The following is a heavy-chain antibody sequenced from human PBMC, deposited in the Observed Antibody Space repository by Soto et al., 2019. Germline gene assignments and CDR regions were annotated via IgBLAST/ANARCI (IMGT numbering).Heavy chain of an antibody. V-gene: IGHV5-51*01. Sequence: RGESLKISCKGSGYSFTSYWIGWVRQMPGKGLEWMGIIYPGDSDTRYSPSFQGQVTISADKSISTAYLQWSSLKASDTAMYYCARLEVVAALSGYDDGFDPWGQGTLVTVPQ. CDR2: IYPGDSDT. CDR3: ARLEVVAALSGYDDGFDP. CDR1: GYSFTSYW. D-gene: IGHD2-15*01. J-gene: IGHJ5*02.